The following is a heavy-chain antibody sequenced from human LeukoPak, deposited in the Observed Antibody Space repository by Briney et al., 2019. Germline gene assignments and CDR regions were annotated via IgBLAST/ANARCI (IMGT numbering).Heavy chain of an antibody. Sequence: SETLSLICSVSGGSISSYYWSWIRQPPGKGVEWIGYIYYSGSTNYNPSLKSRVTISVDTSKNQFSLKLSSVTAADTAVYYCARVRGAARRGNWFDPWGQGTLVTVSS. CDR1: GGSISSYY. CDR3: ARVRGAARRGNWFDP. J-gene: IGHJ5*02. CDR2: IYYSGST. V-gene: IGHV4-59*01. D-gene: IGHD6-6*01.